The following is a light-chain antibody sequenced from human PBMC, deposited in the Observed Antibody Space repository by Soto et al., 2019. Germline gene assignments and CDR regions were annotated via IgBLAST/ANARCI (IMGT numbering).Light chain of an antibody. CDR2: GAS. V-gene: IGKV3-15*01. Sequence: EIVMTQSPATLSVSPGERATLSCRASQSVSSNLAWYQQKPGQAPRLLIYGASTRATGIPATFSGSGSGTEFTITISSLQSEDFAVYYCQQYNNWPLTFGGGTKVEIK. CDR1: QSVSSN. J-gene: IGKJ4*01. CDR3: QQYNNWPLT.